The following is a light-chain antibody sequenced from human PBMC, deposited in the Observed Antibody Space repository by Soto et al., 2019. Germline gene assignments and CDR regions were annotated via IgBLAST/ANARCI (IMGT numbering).Light chain of an antibody. CDR1: QTISSW. J-gene: IGKJ1*01. Sequence: DIQMTQSPSTLSGSVGDRVTITCRASQTISSWLAWYQQKPGKAPKVLIYDASSLESGVPSRFSGSGSGTDFILTISSLQPDDFATYYCQYYAGVWAFGQGTKVDIK. CDR2: DAS. V-gene: IGKV1-5*01. CDR3: QYYAGVWA.